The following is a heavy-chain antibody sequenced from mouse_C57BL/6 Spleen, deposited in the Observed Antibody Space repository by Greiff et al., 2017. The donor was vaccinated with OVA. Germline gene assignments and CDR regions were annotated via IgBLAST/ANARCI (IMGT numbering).Heavy chain of an antibody. J-gene: IGHJ1*03. CDR2: IRLKSDNYAT. V-gene: IGHV6-3*01. Sequence: DVQLVESGGGLVQPGGSMKLSCVASGFTFSNYWMNWVRQSPEKGLEWVAQIRLKSDNYATHYAESVKGRFTISRDDSKSSVYLQMNNLRAEDTGIYYCTGITTVVNWYFDVWGTGTTVTVSS. CDR1: GFTFSNYW. D-gene: IGHD1-1*01. CDR3: TGITTVVNWYFDV.